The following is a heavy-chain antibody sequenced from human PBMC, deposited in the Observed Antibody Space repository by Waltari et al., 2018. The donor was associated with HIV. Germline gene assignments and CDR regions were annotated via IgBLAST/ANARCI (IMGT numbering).Heavy chain of an antibody. Sequence: EDQLVESGGGLVQPGGSLRPSCAASGFAFSSYVLHWVRRAPGKGPEWVSAIGTGGDTYYADSVMGRFTISRDNAKKSLYLQMNSLIAEDMAVYYCARAPWPSIAVAGTWSDWGQGTLVTVSS. V-gene: IGHV3-13*01. D-gene: IGHD6-19*01. CDR1: GFAFSSYV. CDR2: IGTGGDT. CDR3: ARAPWPSIAVAGTWSD. J-gene: IGHJ4*02.